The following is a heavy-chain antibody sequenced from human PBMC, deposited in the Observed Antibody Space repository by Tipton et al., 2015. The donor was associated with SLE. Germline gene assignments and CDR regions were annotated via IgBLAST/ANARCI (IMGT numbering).Heavy chain of an antibody. Sequence: GSLRLSCVASGFTFNSYDASWVRQAPGKGLEWVSVIYSGGSTYYADSVKGRFTISRDNAKDMLYLQMNSLRPEDTGIYYCARDLWGTQATEYWGQGTLVTVSS. J-gene: IGHJ4*02. CDR3: ARDLWGTQATEY. D-gene: IGHD3-16*01. V-gene: IGHV3-23*03. CDR1: GFTFNSYD. CDR2: IYSGGST.